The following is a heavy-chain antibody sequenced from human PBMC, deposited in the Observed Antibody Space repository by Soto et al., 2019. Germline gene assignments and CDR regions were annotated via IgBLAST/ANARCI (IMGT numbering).Heavy chain of an antibody. CDR1: GGSINSPNW. Sequence: QVQLQESGPGLVKPSGTLSLTCAVSGGSINSPNWWNWVRQPPGKGLEWIGEIHHSGSSNYNPSLKSRLTLSVDKSKHELSLKLNSVTAADTAVYYCGRAYSSGSPIDSWGQGTLVTVSS. CDR2: IHHSGSS. J-gene: IGHJ4*02. CDR3: GRAYSSGSPIDS. V-gene: IGHV4-4*02. D-gene: IGHD6-19*01.